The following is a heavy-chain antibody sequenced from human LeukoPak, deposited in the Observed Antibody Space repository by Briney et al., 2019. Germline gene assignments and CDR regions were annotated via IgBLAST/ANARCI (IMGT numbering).Heavy chain of an antibody. V-gene: IGHV1-46*01. CDR2: INPSGGST. J-gene: IGHJ4*02. CDR3: ARDLVSEEYGDYVFFDY. Sequence: GASVKVSCKASGYTFTSYYMHWVRQAPGQGLGWMGIINPSGGSTSYAQKFQGRVTMTRDTSTSTVYMELSSLRSEDTAVYYCARDLVSEEYGDYVFFDYWGQGTLVTVSS. CDR1: GYTFTSYY. D-gene: IGHD4-17*01.